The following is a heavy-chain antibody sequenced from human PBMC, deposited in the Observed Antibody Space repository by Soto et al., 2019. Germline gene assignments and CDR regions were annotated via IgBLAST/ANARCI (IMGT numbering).Heavy chain of an antibody. V-gene: IGHV1-8*01. J-gene: IGHJ6*03. CDR2: MNPNSGNT. D-gene: IGHD6-6*01. Sequence: ASVKVSCKASGYTFTSYDINWVRQATGQGLEWMGWMNPNSGNTGYAQKFQGRVTMTRNTSISTAYMELSSLRSEDTAVYYCARGGIAARPSRSRSTTEYYYYMDVWGKGTTVTVSS. CDR1: GYTFTSYD. CDR3: ARGGIAARPSRSRSTTEYYYYMDV.